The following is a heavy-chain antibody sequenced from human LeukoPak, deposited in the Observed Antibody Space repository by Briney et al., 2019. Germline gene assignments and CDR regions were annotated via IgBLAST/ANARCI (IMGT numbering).Heavy chain of an antibody. D-gene: IGHD5-24*01. Sequence: SGTLSLTCTVSGGSISSSSYYCGWIRQPPGKWLEWIGSIYYSGSTYYNPSLKSRVTISVDTSKNQFSLKLSSVTAADTAVYYCARLDGYNPYYYYGMDVWGQGTTVTVSS. J-gene: IGHJ6*02. CDR3: ARLDGYNPYYYYGMDV. CDR1: GGSISSSSYY. CDR2: IYYSGST. V-gene: IGHV4-39*01.